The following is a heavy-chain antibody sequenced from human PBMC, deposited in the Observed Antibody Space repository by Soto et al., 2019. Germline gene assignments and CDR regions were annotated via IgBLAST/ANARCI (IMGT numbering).Heavy chain of an antibody. D-gene: IGHD3-3*01. CDR2: MNPNSGNT. V-gene: IGHV1-8*02. Sequence: GASVKVSCKASGYTFTGYYMHCVRQATGQGLEWMGWMNPNSGNTGYAQKFQGRVTMTRNTSISTAYMELSSLRSEDTAVYYCARGLSITIFGVVTHGTFDYWGQGTLVTVSS. CDR3: ARGLSITIFGVVTHGTFDY. J-gene: IGHJ4*02. CDR1: GYTFTGYY.